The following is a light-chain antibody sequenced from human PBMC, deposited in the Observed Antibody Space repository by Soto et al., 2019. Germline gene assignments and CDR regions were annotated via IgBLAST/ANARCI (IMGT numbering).Light chain of an antibody. CDR3: SSYAASNNFYFV. CDR1: SSDVGGYYY. Sequence: QSALTQPPSASGSPGQSVTISCTGTSSDVGGYYYVSWYQQYPGRAPKLMIYEVTKRPSGVPDRFSGSKSGNTASLTVSGLQAEDEDDYYCSSYAASNNFYFVFGGGTKLTVL. J-gene: IGLJ3*02. V-gene: IGLV2-8*01. CDR2: EVT.